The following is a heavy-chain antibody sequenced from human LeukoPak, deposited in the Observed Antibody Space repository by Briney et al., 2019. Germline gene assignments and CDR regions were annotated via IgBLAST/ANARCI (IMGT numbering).Heavy chain of an antibody. CDR1: GFTFSSYS. Sequence: GGSLRLSCAASGFTFSSYSMNWVRQAPGKGLEWVSYISVSRSTIYYADSVKGRFTISRDNAKNSLYLQMNSLRAEDTAVYYCARDDGDYAHPVDYWGQGTLVTVSS. CDR2: ISVSRSTI. CDR3: ARDDGDYAHPVDY. J-gene: IGHJ4*02. V-gene: IGHV3-48*04. D-gene: IGHD4-17*01.